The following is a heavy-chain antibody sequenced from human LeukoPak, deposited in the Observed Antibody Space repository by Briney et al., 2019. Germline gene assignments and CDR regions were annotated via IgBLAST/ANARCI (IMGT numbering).Heavy chain of an antibody. J-gene: IGHJ3*02. CDR2: ISSSSSTI. CDR1: GFTFSTYS. V-gene: IGHV3-48*02. Sequence: GGSLRLSCTASGFTFSTYSMNWVRQAPGKGLEWVSHISSSSSTIYYGDSVKGRFTISRDNAKNSLYLQMNSLRDEDTAVYYCARERDSSSWYAFDIWGQGTMVTVSS. CDR3: ARERDSSSWYAFDI. D-gene: IGHD6-13*01.